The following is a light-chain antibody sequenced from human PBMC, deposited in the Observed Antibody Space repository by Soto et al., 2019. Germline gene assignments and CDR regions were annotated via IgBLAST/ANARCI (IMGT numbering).Light chain of an antibody. Sequence: EIVLTQSQDPLSLSPGERATLSCRASQSVSSNLAWYQQKPGRAPRLLIYGASTRATGIPARFSGSGSGTEFTLTISSLQSEDFAVYYCQQYGSSPSPVGQGTKVDIK. CDR2: GAS. J-gene: IGKJ1*01. V-gene: IGKV3-15*01. CDR3: QQYGSSPSP. CDR1: QSVSSN.